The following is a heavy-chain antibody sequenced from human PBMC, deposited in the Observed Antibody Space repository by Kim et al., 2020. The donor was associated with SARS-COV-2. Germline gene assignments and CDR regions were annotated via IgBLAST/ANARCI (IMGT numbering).Heavy chain of an antibody. CDR3: AREYSAGFAAY. D-gene: IGHD2-15*01. CDR2: T. J-gene: IGHJ4*02. V-gene: IGHV1-46*01. Sequence: TIYGGKFRGRVTMTRDTSTSTVYMELSSLRSEDTAFYYCAREYSAGFAAYWGQGTLVTVSS.